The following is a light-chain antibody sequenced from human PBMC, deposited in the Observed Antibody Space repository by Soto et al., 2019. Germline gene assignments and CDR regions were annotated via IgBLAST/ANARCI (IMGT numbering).Light chain of an antibody. CDR3: QKYDTAPQT. Sequence: DIQMTQSPSSLSASVGDTVTITCRASQGIIDYLAWFQQRPGKVPKLLIYAASTLHTGVPSRFSGSGAGTDFTLTISSLQPEDVGTYYCQKYDTAPQTFGPGTRVEIK. V-gene: IGKV1-27*01. CDR2: AAS. CDR1: QGIIDY. J-gene: IGKJ3*01.